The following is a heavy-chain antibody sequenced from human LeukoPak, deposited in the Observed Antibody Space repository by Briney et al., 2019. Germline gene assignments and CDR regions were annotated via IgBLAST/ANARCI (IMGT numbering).Heavy chain of an antibody. J-gene: IGHJ4*02. Sequence: SETLSPTCTVSGGSISSYYWSWIRQPPGKGLEWIGYIYYSGSTNYNPSLKSRVTISVDTSKNQFSLKLSSVTAADTAVYYCARYDSSGYFVYWGQGTLVTVSS. D-gene: IGHD3-22*01. CDR1: GGSISSYY. V-gene: IGHV4-59*01. CDR2: IYYSGST. CDR3: ARYDSSGYFVY.